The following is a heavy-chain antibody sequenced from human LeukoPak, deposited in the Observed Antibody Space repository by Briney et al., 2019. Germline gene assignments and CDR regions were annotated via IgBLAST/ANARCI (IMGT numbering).Heavy chain of an antibody. Sequence: GGSLRLSCAASGFTFSSYWMSWVRQAPGKGLEWVANIKQDGSEKYYVDSVKGRFTISRDNAKNSLYLQMNSLRAEDTAVYYCARLRSSWYDAFDIWGQGRMVTVSS. J-gene: IGHJ3*02. V-gene: IGHV3-7*01. D-gene: IGHD6-13*01. CDR2: IKQDGSEK. CDR3: ARLRSSWYDAFDI. CDR1: GFTFSSYW.